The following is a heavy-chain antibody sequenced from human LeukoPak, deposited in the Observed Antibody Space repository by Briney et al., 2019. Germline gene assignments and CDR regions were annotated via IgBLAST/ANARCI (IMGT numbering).Heavy chain of an antibody. Sequence: ASVKVSCKASEYTFTGYYMHWVRQAPGQGLEWMGWSNPNSGGTNYAQKFQGRVTMTRDTSISTAYMELSRLRSDDTAVYYCARASGIAAAEMNFDYWGQGTLVTVSS. CDR1: EYTFTGYY. CDR2: SNPNSGGT. J-gene: IGHJ4*02. D-gene: IGHD6-13*01. CDR3: ARASGIAAAEMNFDY. V-gene: IGHV1-2*02.